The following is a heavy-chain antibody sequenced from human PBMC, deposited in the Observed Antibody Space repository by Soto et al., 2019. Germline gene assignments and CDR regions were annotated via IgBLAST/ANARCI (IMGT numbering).Heavy chain of an antibody. D-gene: IGHD3-16*02. V-gene: IGHV3-23*01. CDR1: GFTFSSYA. CDR2: ISGSGGST. Sequence: EVQLLESGGGLVQPGGSLRLSCAASGFTFSSYAMSWVRQAPGKGLEWVSAISGSGGSTYYADSVKGRFTISRDNSKKTLYLQMNSLRGEDTDVYYCAKDAEYEYIWGSYRYTCPPTWWFDPWCQVTLVTV. CDR3: AKDAEYEYIWGSYRYTCPPTWWFDP. J-gene: IGHJ5*02.